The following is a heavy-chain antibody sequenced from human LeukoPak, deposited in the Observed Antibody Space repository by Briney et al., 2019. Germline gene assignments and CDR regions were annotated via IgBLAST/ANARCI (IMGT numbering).Heavy chain of an antibody. J-gene: IGHJ6*03. CDR2: IYYSGST. Sequence: SETLSLTCTVSGGSISPYYWSWIRQPPGKGLEWIGYIYYSGSTYYNPSLKSRVTISVDTSKNQFSLKLSSVTAADTAVYYCARVNGKTWSGGEYYYYYTDVWGKGTTVTVSS. D-gene: IGHD3-3*01. CDR3: ARVNGKTWSGGEYYYYYTDV. V-gene: IGHV4-59*08. CDR1: GGSISPYY.